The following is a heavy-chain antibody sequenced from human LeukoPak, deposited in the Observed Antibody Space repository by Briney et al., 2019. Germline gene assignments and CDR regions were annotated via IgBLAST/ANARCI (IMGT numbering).Heavy chain of an antibody. J-gene: IGHJ6*03. CDR2: IYTSGST. V-gene: IGHV4-4*07. CDR3: ARSITIFGVERYYYYMDV. Sequence: SETLSLTCTVSGGSISSYYWSWIRQPAGKGLEWIGRIYTSGSTNYNPSLKSRVTMSVDTSKNQFSLKLSSVTAADTAVYYCARSITIFGVERYYYYMDVWGKGTTVTVSS. D-gene: IGHD3-3*01. CDR1: GGSISSYY.